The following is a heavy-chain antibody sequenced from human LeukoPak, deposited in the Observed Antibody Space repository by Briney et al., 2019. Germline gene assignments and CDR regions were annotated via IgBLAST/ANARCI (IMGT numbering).Heavy chain of an antibody. D-gene: IGHD1-14*01. CDR3: ARDGEPFDY. CDR2: IKQDGSEK. CDR1: GFTFSSYW. J-gene: IGHJ4*02. Sequence: PGGSLRLSCAASGFTFSSYWMSWVRQAPGKGLEWVANIKQDGSEKYYVDSVEGRFTIPRDNAEKSLYLQMNSLRDEDTAVYYCARDGEPFDYWGQGTLVTVSS. V-gene: IGHV3-7*04.